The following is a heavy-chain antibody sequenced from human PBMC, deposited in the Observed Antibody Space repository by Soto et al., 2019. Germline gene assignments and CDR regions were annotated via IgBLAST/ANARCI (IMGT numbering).Heavy chain of an antibody. CDR1: GFTFSSYA. J-gene: IGHJ6*02. V-gene: IGHV3-30-3*01. Sequence: GGSLRLSCAASGFTFSSYAMHWVRQAPGKGLEWVAVISYDGSNKYYADSVKGRFTISRDNSKNTLYLQMNSLRAEDTAVYYCARELGYCSSTSCKRHYYYGMDVWGQGTTVTVSS. D-gene: IGHD2-2*01. CDR2: ISYDGSNK. CDR3: ARELGYCSSTSCKRHYYYGMDV.